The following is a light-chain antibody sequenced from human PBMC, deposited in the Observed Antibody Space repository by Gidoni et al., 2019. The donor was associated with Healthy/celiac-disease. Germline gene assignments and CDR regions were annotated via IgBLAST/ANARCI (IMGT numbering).Light chain of an antibody. CDR2: GAS. V-gene: IGKV3-15*01. CDR1: QSVSSN. J-gene: IGKJ1*01. CDR3: QQYNNWPPWT. Sequence: IVMPPSPATLSVSPGERATLSCRASQSVSSNLAWYQQKPGQAPRLLIYGASTRATGIPARFRGSGSGTEFTLTISSMQSEDFAVYDCQQYNNWPPWTFGQGTKVEIK.